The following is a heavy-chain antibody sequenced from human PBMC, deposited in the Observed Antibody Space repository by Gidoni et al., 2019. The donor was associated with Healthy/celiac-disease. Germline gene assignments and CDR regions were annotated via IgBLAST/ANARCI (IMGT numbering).Heavy chain of an antibody. CDR3: ARSRGYSGYDWGY. CDR2: IKQDGSEK. J-gene: IGHJ4*02. Sequence: EVQLVESGGGLVQPGGSLRLSCAASGFNFSSYWMSWVRQAPGKGLEWVANIKQDGSEKYYVDSVKGRFTISRDNAKNSLYLQMNSLRAEDTAVYYCARSRGYSGYDWGYWGQGTLVTVSS. D-gene: IGHD5-12*01. CDR1: GFNFSSYW. V-gene: IGHV3-7*03.